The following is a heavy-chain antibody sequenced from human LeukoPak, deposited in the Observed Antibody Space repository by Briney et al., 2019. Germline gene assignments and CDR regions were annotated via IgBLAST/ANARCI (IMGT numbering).Heavy chain of an antibody. CDR2: INHSGST. Sequence: SETLSLTCAVYGGSFSGYYWSWIRQPPGKGLEWIGEINHSGSTNYNPSLKSRVTISVDTSKNQFSLKLSSVTAADTAVYYCAVTWGSGSQYDYWSQGTLVTVSS. CDR3: AVTWGSGSQYDY. V-gene: IGHV4-34*01. J-gene: IGHJ4*02. D-gene: IGHD3-10*01. CDR1: GGSFSGYY.